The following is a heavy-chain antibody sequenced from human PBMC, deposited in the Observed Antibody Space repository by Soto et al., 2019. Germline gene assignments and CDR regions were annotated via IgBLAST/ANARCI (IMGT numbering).Heavy chain of an antibody. CDR3: ASVGEGVDY. D-gene: IGHD3-10*01. Sequence: TGGSLRLSSAASGDTFSSYSMNWVRQAPGKGLEWVSYISSSSSTIYYADSVKGRFTISRDNAKNSLYLQMNSLRAEDTAVYYCASVGEGVDYWGQGTLVTVSS. CDR2: ISSSSSTI. V-gene: IGHV3-48*01. CDR1: GDTFSSYS. J-gene: IGHJ4*02.